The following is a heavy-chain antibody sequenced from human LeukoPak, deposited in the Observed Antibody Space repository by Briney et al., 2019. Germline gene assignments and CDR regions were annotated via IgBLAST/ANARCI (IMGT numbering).Heavy chain of an antibody. CDR2: IYTSGST. D-gene: IGHD2-2*01. J-gene: IGHJ5*02. CDR1: GGSISSYY. V-gene: IGHV4-4*07. CDR3: ARDLRGSTSWRFDP. Sequence: SETLSLTCTVSGGSISSYYWSWIRQPAGKGLEWIGRIYTSGSTNYNPSLKSRVTMSVDTSKNQFSLKLSSVTAADTAMYYCARDLRGSTSWRFDPWGQGTLVTVSS.